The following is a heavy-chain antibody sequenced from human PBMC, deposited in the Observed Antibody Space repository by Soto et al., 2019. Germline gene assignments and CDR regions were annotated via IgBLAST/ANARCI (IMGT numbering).Heavy chain of an antibody. D-gene: IGHD4-17*01. CDR3: ARDRYDFGDYMRPPD. CDR2: IIPVFGST. V-gene: IGHV1-69*01. CDR1: GDLFSRNA. Sequence: QVRLVQSGPEVKKPGSAVKVSCNASGDLFSRNAFNWVRQAPGQGLEWMGRIIPVFGSTIYAQHLQGRLTITADESTETAYMELTTLTADDTAMYYCARDRYDFGDYMRPPDWGQGTLVIVSS. J-gene: IGHJ4*02.